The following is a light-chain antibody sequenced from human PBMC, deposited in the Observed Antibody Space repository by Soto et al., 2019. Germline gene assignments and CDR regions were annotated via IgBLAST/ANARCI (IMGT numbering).Light chain of an antibody. Sequence: IQMTQSPSTLSASVGDRVTLPCRASQSINAWLAWYQQKPGKAPKILIYDASSLESGVPQRFSGSGSGTEFTLTIDSLQPDDVATYYCQQYKSYRALGQGTKVDIK. J-gene: IGKJ1*01. CDR1: QSINAW. CDR2: DAS. V-gene: IGKV1-5*01. CDR3: QQYKSYRA.